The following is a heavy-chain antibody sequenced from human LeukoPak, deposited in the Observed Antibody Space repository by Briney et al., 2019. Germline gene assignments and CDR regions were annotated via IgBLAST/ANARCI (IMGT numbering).Heavy chain of an antibody. CDR3: ARSTIVVVPAAMDY. J-gene: IGHJ4*02. CDR2: ISSSGSTI. CDR1: GFTFSDYY. D-gene: IGHD2-2*01. V-gene: IGHV3-11*01. Sequence: GGSLRLSCAASGFTFSDYYMSWIRQAPGKGLEWVSYISSSGSTIYYADSVKGRFTISRDNAKNSLYLQMNSLRAEDTAAYYCARSTIVVVPAAMDYWGQGTLVTVSS.